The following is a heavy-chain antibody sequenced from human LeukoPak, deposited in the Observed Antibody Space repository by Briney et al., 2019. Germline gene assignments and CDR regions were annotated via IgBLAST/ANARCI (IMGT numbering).Heavy chain of an antibody. D-gene: IGHD5-18*01. CDR2: IIPIFGTA. Sequence: ASVKVSCKASGGTFSSYAISWVRQAPGQGLEWMGRIIPIFGTANYAQKFQGRVTITTDESTSTAYMELSSLRSEDTAVYYCARGRWGYSYGLDYWGQGTLVTVSS. CDR1: GGTFSSYA. J-gene: IGHJ4*02. CDR3: ARGRWGYSYGLDY. V-gene: IGHV1-69*05.